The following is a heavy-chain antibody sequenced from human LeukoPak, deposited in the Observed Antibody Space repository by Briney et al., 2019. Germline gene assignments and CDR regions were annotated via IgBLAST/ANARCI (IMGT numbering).Heavy chain of an antibody. CDR1: GYTFTSYG. Sequence: ASVKVSCKASGYTFTSYGISWVRQAPGQGLEWMGWISAYNGNTNYAQKLQGRVTMTTDTSTSTAYMELRSLRSDDTAVYYCARDHRAMVRGVIDYWGQGTLVTVSS. D-gene: IGHD3-10*01. V-gene: IGHV1-18*01. J-gene: IGHJ4*02. CDR3: ARDHRAMVRGVIDY. CDR2: ISAYNGNT.